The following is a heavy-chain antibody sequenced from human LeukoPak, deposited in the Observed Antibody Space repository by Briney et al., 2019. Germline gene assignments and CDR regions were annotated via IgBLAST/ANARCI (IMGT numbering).Heavy chain of an antibody. Sequence: AASVKVSCKASGYTVTISDINWVRQATGQGVEWMGWMNPNSGNTGYAQKLQGRVTMTRNTSISTAYMELSSLRSEDTAVYYCARGVRDSSGYNWFDPWGQGTLVTVSS. J-gene: IGHJ5*02. V-gene: IGHV1-8*01. CDR2: MNPNSGNT. CDR3: ARGVRDSSGYNWFDP. CDR1: GYTVTISD. D-gene: IGHD3-22*01.